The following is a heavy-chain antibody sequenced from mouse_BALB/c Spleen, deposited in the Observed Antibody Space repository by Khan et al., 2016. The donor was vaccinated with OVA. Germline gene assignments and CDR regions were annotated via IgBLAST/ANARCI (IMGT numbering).Heavy chain of an antibody. CDR2: ISYSGST. Sequence: EVQLQESGPGLVKPSQSLSLTCTVTGYSITSDYAWNWIRQFPGNKLEWMGYISYSGSTSYNPSLKSRISINRDTSKNQFFLQLNSVTTEDTATXYCSRSIMANWGQGTTLTVSS. CDR1: GYSITSDYA. CDR3: SRSIMAN. V-gene: IGHV3-2*02. J-gene: IGHJ2*01.